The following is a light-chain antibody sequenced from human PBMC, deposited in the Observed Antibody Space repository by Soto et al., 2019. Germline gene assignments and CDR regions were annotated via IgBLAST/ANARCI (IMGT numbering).Light chain of an antibody. CDR2: GAS. Sequence: EIVLTQSPGTLSLSPGERATLSCRASQSVTASYLAWYQQKPGQAPRLLMYGASTRATGIPDRFSGSGSGTDFTLTISSLEPEDFAVYYCHQYGVSSGTFGQGTNLEIK. CDR3: HQYGVSSGT. V-gene: IGKV3-20*01. J-gene: IGKJ2*01. CDR1: QSVTASY.